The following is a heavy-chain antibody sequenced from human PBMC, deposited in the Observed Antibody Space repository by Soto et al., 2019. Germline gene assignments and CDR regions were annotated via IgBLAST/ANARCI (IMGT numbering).Heavy chain of an antibody. CDR2: VNGGGDST. CDR1: GFTFSSFG. D-gene: IGHD3-10*01. J-gene: IGHJ4*02. CDR3: VKDVEYGFILVDY. Sequence: GGSLRLSCIASGFTFSSFGMTWVRQAPGKGLEWVSTVNGGGDSTHYADSVKGRFSIFRDNSKNTVYLQMNSLRAEDTAIYYCVKDVEYGFILVDYWGQVTLVTVSS. V-gene: IGHV3-23*01.